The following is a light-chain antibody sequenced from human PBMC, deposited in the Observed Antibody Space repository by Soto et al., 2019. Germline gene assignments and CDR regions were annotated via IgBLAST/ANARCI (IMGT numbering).Light chain of an antibody. CDR1: SSDVGSYIY. Sequence: VLTQPASVSGSPGQSITISCTGTSSDVGSYIYVSWYQQHPGKAPKLMIYEVTNRPSGVSNRFSGSKSGNTASLTISGLQAEDEADYYCSSYSSTSSLYVFGTGTKVTVL. V-gene: IGLV2-14*01. CDR2: EVT. J-gene: IGLJ1*01. CDR3: SSYSSTSSLYV.